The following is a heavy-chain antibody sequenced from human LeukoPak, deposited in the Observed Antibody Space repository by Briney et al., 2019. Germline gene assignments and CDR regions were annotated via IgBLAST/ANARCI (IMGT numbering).Heavy chain of an antibody. D-gene: IGHD6-19*01. CDR3: ARDRAVAGTGYYYYYGMDV. V-gene: IGHV1-2*02. CDR2: FNPNSGGT. Sequence: GASVRLCCKASGYTVTAYDMHWVRQAPGQGLEWMGWFNPNSGGTNYAQKFPGRVTMTRETSISTAYMELSRLRSDDTAVYYCARDRAVAGTGYYYYYGMDVWGQGTTVTVSS. J-gene: IGHJ6*02. CDR1: GYTVTAYD.